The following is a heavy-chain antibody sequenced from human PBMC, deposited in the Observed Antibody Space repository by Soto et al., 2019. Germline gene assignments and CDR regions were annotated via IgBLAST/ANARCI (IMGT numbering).Heavy chain of an antibody. J-gene: IGHJ4*02. V-gene: IGHV1-18*04. CDR2: ISAYNGNT. CDR1: GYTFTSYG. Sequence: QVQLVQSGAEVKKPGASVKVSCKASGYTFTSYGISWVRQAPGQGLEWMGWISAYNGNTKYAQKLQGRVNMTTDTTTSTASMGLRSLRSDDTAVYYCAREPNYFDYWGQGTLVTVSS. CDR3: AREPNYFDY.